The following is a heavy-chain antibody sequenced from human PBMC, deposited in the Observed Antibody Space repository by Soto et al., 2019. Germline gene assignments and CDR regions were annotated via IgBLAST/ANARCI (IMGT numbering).Heavy chain of an antibody. Sequence: QVQLVQCGAEVKKSGDSVNVSCKASGYTFTGYYVNWARQAPGQGVEWMGWINPDNGVPNYAQKFQGRVTLSRDTSINTAYMELSRLTSDDTAMYYCARTDYLFSTLTYYFDYWGQGTLVTVSS. CDR1: GYTFTGYY. V-gene: IGHV1-2*02. J-gene: IGHJ4*02. CDR2: INPDNGVP. D-gene: IGHD3-16*01. CDR3: ARTDYLFSTLTYYFDY.